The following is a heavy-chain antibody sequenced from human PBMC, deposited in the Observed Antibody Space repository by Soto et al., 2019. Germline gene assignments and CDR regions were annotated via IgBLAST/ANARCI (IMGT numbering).Heavy chain of an antibody. CDR1: GFSFSTYG. Sequence: QVQLVESGGGVVQPGRSLRLSCAASGFSFSTYGMHWVRQAPGKGLEWVAIISYDGSRKHYVDSIRGRFTISRDNSGNTVYLQMNSLSAEDTAVYFCATDLHPGRDNYHYGADYWGQGILVTVSS. D-gene: IGHD3-3*01. CDR2: ISYDGSRK. V-gene: IGHV3-30*03. J-gene: IGHJ4*02. CDR3: ATDLHPGRDNYHYGADY.